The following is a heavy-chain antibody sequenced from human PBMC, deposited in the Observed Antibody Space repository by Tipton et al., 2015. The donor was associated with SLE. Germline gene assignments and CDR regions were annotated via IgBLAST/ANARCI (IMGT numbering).Heavy chain of an antibody. D-gene: IGHD1-26*01. J-gene: IGHJ4*02. CDR2: IHYSGST. CDR1: GGSISTRSYF. V-gene: IGHV4-39*07. Sequence: TLSLTCTVSGGSISTRSYFWGWIRQPPGQGLEWIATIHYSGSTYCNPSLKSRVTMSVDTSKNQFSLKLNSVTAADTAVYFCARGLFGWELPYWGQGTLVTVSS. CDR3: ARGLFGWELPY.